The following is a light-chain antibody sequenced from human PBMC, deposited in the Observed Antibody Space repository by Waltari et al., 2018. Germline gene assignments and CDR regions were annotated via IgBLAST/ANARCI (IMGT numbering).Light chain of an antibody. CDR1: QGISSF. CDR3: QQLNSYPPT. CDR2: AAS. J-gene: IGKJ4*01. Sequence: QLTQSPSSLSASVCDRVTITCRASQGISSFLAWYQQKAGKAPKLLIYAASTLQSGVPSRFSGSGSGTDFTLTISSLQPEDFATYYCQQLNSYPPTFGGGTKVEIK. V-gene: IGKV1-9*01.